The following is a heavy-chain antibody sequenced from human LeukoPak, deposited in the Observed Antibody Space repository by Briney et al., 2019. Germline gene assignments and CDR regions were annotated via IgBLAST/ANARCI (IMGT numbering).Heavy chain of an antibody. CDR3: TSVTTNSNFDY. V-gene: IGHV4-61*02. D-gene: IGHD4-17*01. CDR2: IYTSGST. CDR1: GGSISSGSYY. Sequence: SETLSLTCTVSGGSISSGSYYWSWIRQPAGKGLEWIGRIYTSGSTNYNPSLKSRVTISVDTSKNQFSLKLSSVTAADTAVYYCTSVTTNSNFDYWGQGTLVTVSS. J-gene: IGHJ4*02.